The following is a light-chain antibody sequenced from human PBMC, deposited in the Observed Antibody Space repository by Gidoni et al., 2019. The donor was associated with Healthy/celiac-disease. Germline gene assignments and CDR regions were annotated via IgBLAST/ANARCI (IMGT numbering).Light chain of an antibody. CDR3: QQYYSYPLYT. CDR1: QGISSY. V-gene: IGKV1-8*01. Sequence: AIRITQSPSSLSASTGDIVTITCRASQGISSYLDWYQQKPGKAPKLLIYAASTLQSGVPSRFSGSGSGTDFTITISCLQSEDFATYYCQQYYSYPLYTFGQGTKLEIK. CDR2: AAS. J-gene: IGKJ2*01.